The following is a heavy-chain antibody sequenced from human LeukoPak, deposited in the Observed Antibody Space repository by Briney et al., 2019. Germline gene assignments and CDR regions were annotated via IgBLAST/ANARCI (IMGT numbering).Heavy chain of an antibody. V-gene: IGHV3-7*01. CDR2: VKEDGSEK. Sequence: PGGSLRLSCASSGFTFSSYWMTWVRQAPGTGLEWVANVKEDGSEKYYVDSVKGRFTISRDNAKSSLYLQMDSLRAEDTAVYYCARMMDSIPRGVPDYWGQGTLVTVSS. CDR1: GFTFSSYW. D-gene: IGHD3-22*01. J-gene: IGHJ4*02. CDR3: ARMMDSIPRGVPDY.